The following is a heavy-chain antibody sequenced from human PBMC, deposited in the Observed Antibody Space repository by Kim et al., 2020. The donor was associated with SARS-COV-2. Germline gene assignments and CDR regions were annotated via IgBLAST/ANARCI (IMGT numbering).Heavy chain of an antibody. J-gene: IGHJ4*02. CDR1: GGSISSSSYY. D-gene: IGHD2-15*01. CDR2: IYYSGST. Sequence: SETLSLTCTVSGGSISSSSYYWGWIRQPPGKGLEWIGSIYYSGSTYYNPSLKSRVTISVDTSKNQFSLKLSSVTAADTAVYYCARLNPYGGNGIDYWGQGTLVTVSS. CDR3: ARLNPYGGNGIDY. V-gene: IGHV4-39*01.